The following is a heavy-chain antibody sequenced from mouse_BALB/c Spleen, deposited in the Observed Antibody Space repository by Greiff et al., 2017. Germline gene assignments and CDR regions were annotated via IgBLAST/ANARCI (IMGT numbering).Heavy chain of an antibody. CDR3: ARGGGRGYAMDY. CDR1: GFTFSSYG. J-gene: IGHJ4*01. V-gene: IGHV5-6-3*01. Sequence: EVQLVESGGGLVQPGGSLKLSCAASGFTFSSYGMSWVRQTPDKRLELVATINSNGGSTYYPDSVKGRFTISRDNAKNTLYLQMSSLKSEDTAMYYCARGGGRGYAMDYWGQGTSVTVSS. CDR2: INSNGGST.